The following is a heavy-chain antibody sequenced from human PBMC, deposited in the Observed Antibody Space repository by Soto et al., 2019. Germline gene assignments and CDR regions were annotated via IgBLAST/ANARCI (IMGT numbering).Heavy chain of an antibody. CDR3: AIAVRGIVVVVAATSFDY. Sequence: QVQLQESGPGLVKPSQTLSLTCTVSGGSISSGGYYWSWIRQHPGKRLEWIGYIYYSGSTYYNPSRKSRVTISVDTSKNQFSLKLSSVTAADTAVYYCAIAVRGIVVVVAATSFDYWGQGTLVTVSS. V-gene: IGHV4-31*03. CDR1: GGSISSGGYY. D-gene: IGHD2-15*01. J-gene: IGHJ4*02. CDR2: IYYSGST.